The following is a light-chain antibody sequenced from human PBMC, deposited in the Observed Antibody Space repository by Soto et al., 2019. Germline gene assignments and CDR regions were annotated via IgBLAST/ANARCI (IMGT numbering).Light chain of an antibody. J-gene: IGLJ1*01. V-gene: IGLV2-14*01. CDR1: SSDVGAYDY. CDR3: TSYTSSSTYV. CDR2: EVI. Sequence: LTQPASVSGSPGQSITISCTGTSSDVGAYDYVSWYQQHPGKVPKFMIYEVINRPSGVSHRFSGSKSGNTASLTISGLQADDEADYYCTSYTSSSTYVFGSGTKVTVL.